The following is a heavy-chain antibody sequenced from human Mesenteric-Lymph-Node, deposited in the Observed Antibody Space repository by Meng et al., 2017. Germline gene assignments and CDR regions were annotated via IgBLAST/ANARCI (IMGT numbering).Heavy chain of an antibody. Sequence: EVQLVESGGGLVQPGGSLRLSCSGSGFTFSTSWMHWVRQAPGKGLVWVSRINIDGSYTNYADSVKGRFTISRDNAKNTLYLQMNSLRAEDTAIYYCALSNWLDPWGQGTLVTVSS. CDR2: INIDGSYT. CDR1: GFTFSTSW. CDR3: ALSNWLDP. D-gene: IGHD2/OR15-2a*01. J-gene: IGHJ5*02. V-gene: IGHV3-74*01.